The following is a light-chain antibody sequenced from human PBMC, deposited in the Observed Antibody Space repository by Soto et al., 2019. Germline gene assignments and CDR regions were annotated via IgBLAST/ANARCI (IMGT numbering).Light chain of an antibody. Sequence: EIVLTQSPGTLSLSPGERATLSCRASQSVSSSYLAWYQQKPGQAPRLLIYGASSRATVIPDRFSGSGSGRALTLTISRLEPEDFAVYYGQQYGSSPYTFGQGTKLEIK. CDR3: QQYGSSPYT. CDR1: QSVSSSY. CDR2: GAS. J-gene: IGKJ2*01. V-gene: IGKV3-20*01.